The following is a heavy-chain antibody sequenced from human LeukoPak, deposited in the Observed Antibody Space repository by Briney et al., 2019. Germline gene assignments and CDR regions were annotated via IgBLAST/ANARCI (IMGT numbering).Heavy chain of an antibody. CDR3: ARDRIIAARPPMAPISYYYGMDV. D-gene: IGHD6-6*01. CDR2: IIPILGIA. J-gene: IGHJ6*02. V-gene: IGHV1-69*04. CDR1: GGTFSSYA. Sequence: GASVKVSCKASGGTFSSYAISWVRQAPGQGLEWMGRIIPILGIANYAQKFQGRVTITADKSTSTASMELSSLRSEDTAVYYCARDRIIAARPPMAPISYYYGMDVWGQGTTVTVSS.